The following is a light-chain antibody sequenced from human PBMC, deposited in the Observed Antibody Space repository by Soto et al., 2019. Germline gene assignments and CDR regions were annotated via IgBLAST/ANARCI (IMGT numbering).Light chain of an antibody. Sequence: EIVMTQSPATLSVSPGERATLSCRASQSVSSNLAWYQHKPGQAPRLLISGASTRASGIPARFSGSGSGTEFTLTISSLQSEDFAVYYCQHYDTWHRTFGQGTKVEIK. CDR2: GAS. V-gene: IGKV3-15*01. J-gene: IGKJ1*01. CDR1: QSVSSN. CDR3: QHYDTWHRT.